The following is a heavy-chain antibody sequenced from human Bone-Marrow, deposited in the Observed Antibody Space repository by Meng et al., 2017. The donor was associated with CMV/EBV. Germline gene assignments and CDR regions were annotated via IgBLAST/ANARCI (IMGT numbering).Heavy chain of an antibody. V-gene: IGHV4-34*01. CDR1: GGSFSAYY. CDR3: ARAWSSGYYCDS. CDR2: SNHRGTT. D-gene: IGHD3-22*01. J-gene: IGHJ4*02. Sequence: GSLRLSCAVYGGSFSAYYWTWIRQSPGEGLEWIGESNHRGTTNYNPSLRRRLTISVDKSKNQFSLNLTSVAAADTGVYYCARAWSSGYYCDSWGQGTLVTFSS.